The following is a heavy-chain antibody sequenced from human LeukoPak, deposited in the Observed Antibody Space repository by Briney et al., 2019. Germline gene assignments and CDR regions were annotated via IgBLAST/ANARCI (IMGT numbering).Heavy chain of an antibody. CDR2: VSDSGGST. Sequence: GGSLRLSCAASGFTFSLYAMNWVRQAPGKGLEWVSLVSDSGGSTYHADSVRGRFTISRDNAKNTLYLQMNSLRAEDTAVYYCARDILTGSYCFDYWGQGTLVTVSS. V-gene: IGHV3-23*01. D-gene: IGHD3-9*01. J-gene: IGHJ4*02. CDR1: GFTFSLYA. CDR3: ARDILTGSYCFDY.